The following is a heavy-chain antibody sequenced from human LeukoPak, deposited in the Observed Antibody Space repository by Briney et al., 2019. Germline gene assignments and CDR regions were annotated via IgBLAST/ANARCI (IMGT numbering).Heavy chain of an antibody. D-gene: IGHD2-21*02. J-gene: IGHJ5*02. CDR1: GGSFSGYY. V-gene: IGHV4-34*01. Sequence: PSQTLSLTCAVYGGSFSGYYCTWIRQTPGKGLEWIGGINHGGSTNYNPSLRSRVTISVDTSKNQFSLRLRSVSAADTAVYYCARGWVVTAYAPFDPWGQGTLVIVSS. CDR3: ARGWVVTAYAPFDP. CDR2: INHGGST.